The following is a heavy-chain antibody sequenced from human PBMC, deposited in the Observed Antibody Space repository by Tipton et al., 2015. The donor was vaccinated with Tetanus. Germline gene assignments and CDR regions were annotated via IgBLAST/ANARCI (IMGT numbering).Heavy chain of an antibody. Sequence: TLSLTCTVSGGSISSGDYYWSWIRQPPGKGLEWIGYIYYSGTTYYNPSLKSRVTISVDTSNNQFSLKVTSVTAADTAVYYCARVFTRGYTYGTTFDYWGQGTLVTVSS. CDR3: ARVFTRGYTYGTTFDY. CDR1: GGSISSGDYY. CDR2: IYYSGTT. V-gene: IGHV4-30-4*01. D-gene: IGHD5-18*01. J-gene: IGHJ4*02.